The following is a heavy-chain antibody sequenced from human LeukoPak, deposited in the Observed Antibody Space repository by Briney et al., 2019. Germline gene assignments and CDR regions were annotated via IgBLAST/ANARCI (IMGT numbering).Heavy chain of an antibody. CDR2: IYTSGST. J-gene: IGHJ5*02. CDR3: ARDLARRYYGSGSLNWFDP. Sequence: KTSETLSLTCTVSGGSISNYYWSWIRQPVGKGLEWIGRIYTSGSTNYNPSLKSRVTMSVDTSKNQFSLKLTSVTAADTAVYYCARDLARRYYGSGSLNWFDPWGQGTLVTVSS. CDR1: GGSISNYY. V-gene: IGHV4-4*07. D-gene: IGHD3-10*01.